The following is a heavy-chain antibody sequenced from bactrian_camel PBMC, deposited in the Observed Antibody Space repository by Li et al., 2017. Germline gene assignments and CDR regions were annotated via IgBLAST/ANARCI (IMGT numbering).Heavy chain of an antibody. D-gene: IGHD1*01. V-gene: IGHV3S53*01. CDR1: GYNHNC. Sequence: HVQLVESGGASVQAGGSLRLSCAVIGYNHNCMGWFRQATGKMREGVAAVATSGATSYANSVKGRFTISKDKNTLYLQMMNLKSEDTAMYYCAVGPSWIYCRVNPSRSSFGYWGQGTQVTVS. CDR2: VATSGAT. CDR3: AVGPSWIYCRVNPSRSSFGY. J-gene: IGHJ6*01.